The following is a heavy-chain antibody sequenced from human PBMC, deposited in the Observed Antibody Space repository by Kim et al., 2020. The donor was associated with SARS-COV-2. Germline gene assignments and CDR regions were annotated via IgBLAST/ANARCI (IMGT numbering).Heavy chain of an antibody. CDR1: GFTFSSYW. CDR2: IKQDGSEK. CDR3: ARVGIAAAGTWVWYYYYGMDV. V-gene: IGHV3-7*03. D-gene: IGHD6-13*01. J-gene: IGHJ6*02. Sequence: GGSLRLSCAASGFTFSSYWMSWVRQAPGKGLEWVANIKQDGSEKYYVDSVKGRFTISRDNAKNSLYLQMNSLRAEDTAVYYCARVGIAAAGTWVWYYYYGMDVWGQGTTVTVSS.